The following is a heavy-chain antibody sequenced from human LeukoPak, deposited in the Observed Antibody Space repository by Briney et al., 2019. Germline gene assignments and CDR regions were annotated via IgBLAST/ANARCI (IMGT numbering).Heavy chain of an antibody. CDR3: ATLSRFLEWVIGGNHYYGLYV. D-gene: IGHD3-3*01. V-gene: IGHV1-24*01. CDR1: GGTFSSYA. CDR2: FDSEGVKR. J-gene: IGHJ6*02. Sequence: ASVKVSCKASGGTFSSYAISWVRQAPGKGLEWMGGFDSEGVKRTYAQKFQGRVTMTEDTSTDTAYMELSSLRSEDTAVYYCATLSRFLEWVIGGNHYYGLYVWGQGTTVTVSS.